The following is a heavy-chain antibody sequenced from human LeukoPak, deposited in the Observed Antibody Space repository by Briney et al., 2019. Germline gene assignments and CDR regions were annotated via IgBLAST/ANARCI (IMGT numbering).Heavy chain of an antibody. CDR1: GFTFSSNW. CDR3: VRDLGGRSGH. V-gene: IGHV3-74*01. Sequence: GGSLRLSCAASGFTFSSNWMHWVRQAPGKGLVRVSRINEDGSTTNYADSVKGRSTIFRDNAKNTLYLQMNSLRAEDTAVYYCVRDLGGRSGHWGQGTLVTVSS. J-gene: IGHJ4*02. CDR2: INEDGSTT. D-gene: IGHD1-26*01.